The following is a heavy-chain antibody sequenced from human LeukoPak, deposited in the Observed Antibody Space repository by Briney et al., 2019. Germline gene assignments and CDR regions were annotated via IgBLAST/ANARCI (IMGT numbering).Heavy chain of an antibody. CDR2: IYCSKNR. D-gene: IGHD5-18*01. V-gene: IGHV4-39*01. CDR1: GGSISSSSAY. Sequence: SETLSLTCTVSGGSISSSSAYWGWIRQPPGKGLEWLGSIYCSKNRYYNPSLKSRVTISADTSKNQFSLTLGSVSATDTAVYYCVSPRGFSYGYFDYWGQGTLVTVSS. CDR3: VSPRGFSYGYFDY. J-gene: IGHJ4*02.